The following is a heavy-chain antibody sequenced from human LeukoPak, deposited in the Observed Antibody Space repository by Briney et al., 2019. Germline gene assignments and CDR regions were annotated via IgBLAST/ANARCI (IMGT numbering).Heavy chain of an antibody. V-gene: IGHV3-74*01. CDR3: ARVFQGVILDY. CDR2: INVDGTYT. Sequence: GGSLRLSCAASGFTFSSYWMDWVRQAPGKGLVWVSHINVDGTYTNHAASVKGRFTISRDNAKNTLYLQMNSLRAEDTAVYYCARVFQGVILDYWGQGALVTVSS. CDR1: GFTFSSYW. D-gene: IGHD3-10*01. J-gene: IGHJ4*02.